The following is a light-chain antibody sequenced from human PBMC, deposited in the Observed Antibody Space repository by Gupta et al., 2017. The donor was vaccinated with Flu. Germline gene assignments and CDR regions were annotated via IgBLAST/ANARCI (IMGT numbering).Light chain of an antibody. Sequence: QSALTQPTSVSGSPGQSINISCTGTSIDIGYYNYFSWYQQHPGAAPNLVMYGVTNRPSGVSKRFSDSKSGATASLPISGLQAEDEDDYYGSSDISSSTLVFGGGTKLTVL. V-gene: IGLV2-14*01. CDR1: SIDIGYYNY. J-gene: IGLJ2*01. CDR3: SSDISSSTLV. CDR2: GVT.